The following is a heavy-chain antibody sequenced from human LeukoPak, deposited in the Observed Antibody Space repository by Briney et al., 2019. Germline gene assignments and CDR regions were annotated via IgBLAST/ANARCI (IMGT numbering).Heavy chain of an antibody. CDR2: ISYDGSNK. D-gene: IGHD5-12*01. J-gene: IGHJ4*02. V-gene: IGHV3-30-3*01. CDR3: AREWGGYDYVGFGYFDY. CDR1: GFTFSSYA. Sequence: AGGSLRLSCAASGFTFSSYAMHWVRQAPGKGLEWVAVISYDGSNKYYADSVKGRFTISRDNSKNTLYLQMSSLRAEDTAVYYCAREWGGYDYVGFGYFDYWGQGTLVTVSS.